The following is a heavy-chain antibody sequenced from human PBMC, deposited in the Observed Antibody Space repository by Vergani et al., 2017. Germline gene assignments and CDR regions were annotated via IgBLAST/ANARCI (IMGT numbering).Heavy chain of an antibody. J-gene: IGHJ4*02. Sequence: QVQLVESGGGVVQRGGYLRLYCATSGFTLSNYDMQWIRQGPGKGLEFVAFIQFDGSNQYYADSVKGRFTLSRDFSKNTLYLQMNSLRTDDTATYYCAKHFRGWGIDYWGQGTQVIVSS. V-gene: IGHV3-30*02. CDR1: GFTLSNYD. CDR2: IQFDGSNQ. D-gene: IGHD3-16*01. CDR3: AKHFRGWGIDY.